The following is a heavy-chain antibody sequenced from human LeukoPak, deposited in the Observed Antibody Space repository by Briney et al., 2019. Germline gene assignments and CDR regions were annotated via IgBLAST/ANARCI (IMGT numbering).Heavy chain of an antibody. J-gene: IGHJ4*02. CDR2: MYSGGST. Sequence: GGSLRLSCAVSGFTVSTNYMSWVRQAPGKGLEWVSVMYSGGSTYYSDSVTGRFTISRHNSKNTLYLEINSLRPDDTPVYYCARGGGDYNPFDYWGQGTLVTVSS. V-gene: IGHV3-53*04. D-gene: IGHD4-17*01. CDR3: ARGGGDYNPFDY. CDR1: GFTVSTNY.